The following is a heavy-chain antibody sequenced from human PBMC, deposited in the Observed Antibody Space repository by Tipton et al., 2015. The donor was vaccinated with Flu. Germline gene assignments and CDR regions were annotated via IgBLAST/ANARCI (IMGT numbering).Heavy chain of an antibody. D-gene: IGHD5-24*01. CDR1: GGSFSGYY. Sequence: TLSLTCAVYGGSFSGYYWSWIRQPPGKGLEWIGEINHSGSTNYNPSLKSRVTISVDTSKNQFSLKLSSVTAADTAMYYCARVGDGYAYDYWGQGTLVTVSS. V-gene: IGHV4-34*01. CDR2: INHSGST. CDR3: ARVGDGYAYDY. J-gene: IGHJ4*02.